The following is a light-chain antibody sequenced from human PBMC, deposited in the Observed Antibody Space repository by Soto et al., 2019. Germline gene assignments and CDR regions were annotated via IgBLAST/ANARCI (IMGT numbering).Light chain of an antibody. CDR3: QQYGSSPPWT. CDR1: QSVSSSY. Sequence: EIVLTQSPGTLSLSPGERATLSCRASQSVSSSYLAWYQQKPGQAPRLLIYGASSRATGILDRFSGSGSGTDVTLTISRLEPEDFAVYYCQQYGSSPPWTFGQGNKVEIK. J-gene: IGKJ1*01. CDR2: GAS. V-gene: IGKV3-20*01.